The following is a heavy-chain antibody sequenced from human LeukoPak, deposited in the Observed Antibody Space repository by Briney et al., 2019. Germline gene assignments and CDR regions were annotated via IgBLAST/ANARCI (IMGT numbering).Heavy chain of an antibody. CDR1: GFTVSSNY. D-gene: IGHD3-9*01. Sequence: PGGSLRLSCAASGFTVSSNYMSWVRQAPGKGLEWVSVIYSGGSTYYADSVKGRFTISRDNSKNTLYLQMNSLRAEDTAVYYCASFTHDILTGKGQTDYWGQGTLVTVSS. V-gene: IGHV3-53*05. CDR3: ASFTHDILTGKGQTDY. CDR2: IYSGGST. J-gene: IGHJ4*02.